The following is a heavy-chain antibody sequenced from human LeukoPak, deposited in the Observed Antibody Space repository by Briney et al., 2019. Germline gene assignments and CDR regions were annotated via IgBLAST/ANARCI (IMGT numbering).Heavy chain of an antibody. J-gene: IGHJ4*02. CDR1: GFTLCSYS. CDR2: ISSRSSYR. V-gene: IGHV3-21*01. CDR3: ARGWGGFDY. Sequence: GGPLRLSCAASGFTLCSYSMNGVREARGKGLEWVSSISSRSSYRYNADSVKVRFTITRDNAKNSLYLQMNSLRAEATAVYYCARGWGGFDYWGQGILVTVSS. D-gene: IGHD3-16*01.